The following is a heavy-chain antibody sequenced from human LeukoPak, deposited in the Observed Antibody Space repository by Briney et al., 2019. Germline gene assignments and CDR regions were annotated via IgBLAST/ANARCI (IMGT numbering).Heavy chain of an antibody. CDR3: AKDARGNDFWSGYQNY. CDR2: IYSGGTT. V-gene: IGHV3-53*01. CDR1: GFTVSSNY. D-gene: IGHD3-3*01. Sequence: GGSLRLSCAASGFTVSSNYMSWVRHAPGKGLEWVSVIYSGGTTYYADSVKGRFTISRDNSKNTLYLQMNSLRAEDTAVYYCAKDARGNDFWSGYQNYWGQGTLVTVSS. J-gene: IGHJ4*02.